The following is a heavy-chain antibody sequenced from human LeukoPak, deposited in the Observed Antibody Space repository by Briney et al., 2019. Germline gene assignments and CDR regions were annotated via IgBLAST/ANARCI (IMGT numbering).Heavy chain of an antibody. D-gene: IGHD3-22*01. CDR2: IYGDGTT. CDR3: AHNYYDSSGYLDY. V-gene: IGHV4-59*12. CDR1: GGSITSYY. J-gene: IGHJ4*02. Sequence: SEILSLTCTVSGGSITSYYWTWIRQPPGKGLEWNGFIYGDGTTKYNPSLKSRVTMSVDTSKNQFSLKLSSVTAADTAVYYCAHNYYDSSGYLDYWGQGTLVTVSS.